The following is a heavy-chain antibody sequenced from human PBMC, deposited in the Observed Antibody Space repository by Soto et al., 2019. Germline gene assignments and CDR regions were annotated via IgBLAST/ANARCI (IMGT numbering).Heavy chain of an antibody. V-gene: IGHV4-31*02. CDR1: GGSISSGGYY. D-gene: IGHD6-6*01. J-gene: IGHJ6*02. Sequence: SETLSLTCTVSGGSISSGGYYWSWIRQHPGKGLEWIGYIYDSGSSYYNPSLKSRVSIPVDTPKNQFSLKLSSVTAADTAIYYCARGDGRGSSSYYGVDVWGQGTTVTVSS. CDR2: IYDSGSS. CDR3: ARGDGRGSSSYYGVDV.